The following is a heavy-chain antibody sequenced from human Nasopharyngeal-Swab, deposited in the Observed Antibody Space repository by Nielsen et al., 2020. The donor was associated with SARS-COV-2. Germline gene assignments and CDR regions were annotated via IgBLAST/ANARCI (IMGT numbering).Heavy chain of an antibody. D-gene: IGHD6-6*01. CDR3: AREGPSIAARPGWFDA. Sequence: WIRQCPGQGLEWIGEINHSGSTNYNPSLKSRVTISVDTSKNQFSLKLSSVTAADTAVYFCAREGPSIAARPGWFDAWGQGTLVTVSS. CDR2: INHSGST. V-gene: IGHV4-34*01. J-gene: IGHJ5*02.